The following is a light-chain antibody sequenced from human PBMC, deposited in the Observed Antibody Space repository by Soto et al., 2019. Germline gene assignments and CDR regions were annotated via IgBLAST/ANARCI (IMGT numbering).Light chain of an antibody. CDR1: SSNIGSNT. CDR3: EAWDDSLNGRV. J-gene: IGLJ2*01. CDR2: SNN. Sequence: QSVLTQPPSASGTPGQRVTISCSGSSSNIGSNTVTWYQQLPGTAPKLLIYSNNERPSGVPDRFSGSKSGTSASLAISGLQSEDEADYYCEAWDDSLNGRVFGGGTKLTVL. V-gene: IGLV1-44*01.